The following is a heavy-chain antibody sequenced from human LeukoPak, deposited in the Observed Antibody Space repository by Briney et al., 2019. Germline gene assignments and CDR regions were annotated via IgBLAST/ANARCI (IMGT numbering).Heavy chain of an antibody. Sequence: GGHMRLSSEASGFSFSDYCTSWARQAPGKGLEWVANIKQDGSEEYYVDSVKGRFTISRDNAKNSLYLQMNSLRAEDTAVYYCASGRQLGYWGQGTLVTVSS. CDR3: ASGRQLGY. V-gene: IGHV3-7*01. J-gene: IGHJ4*02. D-gene: IGHD6-13*01. CDR1: GFSFSDYC. CDR2: IKQDGSEE.